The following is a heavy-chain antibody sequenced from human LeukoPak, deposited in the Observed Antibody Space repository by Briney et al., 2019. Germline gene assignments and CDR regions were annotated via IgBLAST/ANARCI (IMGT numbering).Heavy chain of an antibody. V-gene: IGHV4-34*01. D-gene: IGHD3-10*01. CDR3: ARMRSMVRGVMDAFDI. J-gene: IGHJ3*02. CDR2: INHSGST. CDR1: GGSFSGYY. Sequence: SETLSLTCAVYGGSFSGYYWSWIRQPPGKGLEWIGEINHSGSTNYNPSLKSQVTISVDTSKNQFSLKLSSVTAADTAVYYCARMRSMVRGVMDAFDIWGQGTMVTVSS.